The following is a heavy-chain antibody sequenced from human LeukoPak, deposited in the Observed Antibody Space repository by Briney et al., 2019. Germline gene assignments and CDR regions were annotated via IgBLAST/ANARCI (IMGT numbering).Heavy chain of an antibody. D-gene: IGHD6-13*01. CDR1: GFTFGRYW. CDR2: IQQDGSEK. Sequence: GGSLRLSCAASGFTFGRYWMSWVRQAPGKGLEWVANIQQDGSEKYYVDSVKGRFTISRDNAKNSLYLQMNSLRAEDTAVYYCARGYSRFDYWGQGTLVTVSS. CDR3: ARGYSRFDY. V-gene: IGHV3-7*04. J-gene: IGHJ4*02.